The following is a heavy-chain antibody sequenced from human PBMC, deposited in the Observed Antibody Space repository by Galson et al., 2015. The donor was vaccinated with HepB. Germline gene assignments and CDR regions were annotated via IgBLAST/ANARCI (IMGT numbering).Heavy chain of an antibody. D-gene: IGHD6-13*01. CDR2: IWYDGSNK. V-gene: IGHV3-33*08. CDR3: ASSRSSWYHHFGY. J-gene: IGHJ4*02. Sequence: SLRLSCAGSGFTLSSYGMHWVRQAPGKGLEWVAVIWYDGSNKNYADSVKGRFTISRDNSKNTLYLQMNSLRAEDTAVYYCASSRSSWYHHFGYWGQGTLVTVSS. CDR1: GFTLSSYG.